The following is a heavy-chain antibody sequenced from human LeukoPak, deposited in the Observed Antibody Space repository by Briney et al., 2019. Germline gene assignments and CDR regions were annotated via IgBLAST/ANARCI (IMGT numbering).Heavy chain of an antibody. CDR2: INPSGGST. Sequence: ASVKVSCKASGYTFTNYFMQWVRQAPGQGLEWMGIINPSGGSTSYAQKFQGRVTMTRDTSTNIVYMELSSMRSEDTAVYYCARDPPNCSSTSCYGSGSVDIGGQGTMVTVSS. D-gene: IGHD2-2*01. CDR3: ARDPPNCSSTSCYGSGSVDI. CDR1: GYTFTNYF. V-gene: IGHV1-46*01. J-gene: IGHJ3*02.